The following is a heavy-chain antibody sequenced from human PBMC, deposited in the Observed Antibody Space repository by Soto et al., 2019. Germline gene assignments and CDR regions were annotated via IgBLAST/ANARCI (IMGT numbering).Heavy chain of an antibody. D-gene: IGHD3-9*01. CDR3: ARDSPGYYLNWFDP. CDR1: GGSISSGGYY. CDR2: IYYSGST. V-gene: IGHV4-31*03. J-gene: IGHJ5*02. Sequence: SETLSLTCTVSGGSISSGGYYWSWIRQHPGKGLEWIGYIYYSGSTYYNPSLKSRVTISVDTSKNQFSLKLSSVTAADTAVYYCARDSPGYYLNWFDPWGQGTLVTVSS.